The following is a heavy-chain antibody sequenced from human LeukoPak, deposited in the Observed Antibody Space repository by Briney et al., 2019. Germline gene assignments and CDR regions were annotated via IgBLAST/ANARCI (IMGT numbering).Heavy chain of an antibody. V-gene: IGHV4-34*01. CDR2: INHSGST. Sequence: SETLSLTCTVSGGSITGYYWSWIRQPPGKGLEWIGEINHSGSTNYNPSLKSRVTISVDTSKNQFSLKLSSVTAADTAVYYCARGGGTVTTRTLNPVDYWGQGTLVTVSS. D-gene: IGHD4-17*01. J-gene: IGHJ4*02. CDR3: ARGGGTVTTRTLNPVDY. CDR1: GGSITGYY.